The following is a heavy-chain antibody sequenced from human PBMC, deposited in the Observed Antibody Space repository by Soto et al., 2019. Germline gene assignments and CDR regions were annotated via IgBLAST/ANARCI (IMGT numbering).Heavy chain of an antibody. D-gene: IGHD2-15*01. CDR1: GGSISSGGYY. J-gene: IGHJ6*02. Sequence: KPSETLSLTCTVSGGSISSGGYYWSWIRQHPGKGLEWIGYIYYSGSTYYNPSLKSRVTISVDTSKNQFSLKLSSVTAAYTAVYYCARDSVVAAGYYYYGMDVWGQGTTVTVSS. V-gene: IGHV4-31*03. CDR2: IYYSGST. CDR3: ARDSVVAAGYYYYGMDV.